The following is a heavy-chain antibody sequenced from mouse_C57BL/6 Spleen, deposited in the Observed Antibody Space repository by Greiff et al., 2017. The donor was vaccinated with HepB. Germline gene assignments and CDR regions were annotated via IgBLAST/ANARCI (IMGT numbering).Heavy chain of an antibody. CDR3: ARRSNYWYLDD. J-gene: IGHJ1*03. CDR1: GFTFSDYG. Sequence: VQLKDSGGGLVKPGGSLKLSCAASGFTFSDYGMHWVRQAPEKGLEWVAYISSGSSTIYYADTVKGRFTISRDNAKNTLFLQMTSLRSEDTAMYYCARRSNYWYLDDWGKGTTVTVSS. D-gene: IGHD2-5*01. CDR2: ISSGSSTI. V-gene: IGHV5-17*01.